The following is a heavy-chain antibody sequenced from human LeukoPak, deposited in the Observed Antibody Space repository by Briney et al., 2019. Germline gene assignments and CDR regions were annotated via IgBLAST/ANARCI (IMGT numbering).Heavy chain of an antibody. CDR2: TNHSGST. CDR3: ARVGSSWYLYYYYMDV. CDR1: GGSFSGYY. J-gene: IGHJ6*03. V-gene: IGHV4-34*01. Sequence: PSETLSLTCAVSGGSFSGYYWSWIREPPGRGLEWIGETNHSGSTTYNPSLKSRVTISVDTAKNQFSLKLSSVTAADTAVDYCARVGSSWYLYYYYMDVWGKGATVTVSS. D-gene: IGHD6-13*01.